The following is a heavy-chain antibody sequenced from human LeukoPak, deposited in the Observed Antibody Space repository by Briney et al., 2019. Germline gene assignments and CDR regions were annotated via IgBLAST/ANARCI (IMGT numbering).Heavy chain of an antibody. CDR2: IYYSGST. V-gene: IGHV4-39*07. CDR1: GGSISSSSYY. Sequence: SETLSLTCTVSGGSISSSSYYWGWIRQPPGKGLEWIGSIYYSGSTYYNPSLKSRVTISVDTSKNQFSLKLSSVTAADTAVYYCASGFHGVVLYFDYWGQGTLVTVSS. D-gene: IGHD4-17*01. CDR3: ASGFHGVVLYFDY. J-gene: IGHJ4*02.